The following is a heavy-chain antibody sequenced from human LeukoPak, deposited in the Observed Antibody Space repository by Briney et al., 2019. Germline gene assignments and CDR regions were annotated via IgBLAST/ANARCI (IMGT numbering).Heavy chain of an antibody. V-gene: IGHV1-24*01. CDR3: ATDLLAGGLKTLDP. CDR2: FDPEVGET. Sequence: GASVKVSCKVTGNTLSEFSMHWVRQSPGKGLEWMGGFDPEVGETVYAQKFQGRVTMTEDTSTETAYMELSSLRSEDTAVYYCATDLLAGGLKTLDPWGQGTLVTVSS. CDR1: GNTLSEFS. J-gene: IGHJ5*02.